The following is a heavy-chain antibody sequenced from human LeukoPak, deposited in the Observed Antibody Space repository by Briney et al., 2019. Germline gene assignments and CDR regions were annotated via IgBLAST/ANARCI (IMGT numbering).Heavy chain of an antibody. D-gene: IGHD4-17*01. CDR3: AVSFYGDYVGY. CDR1: GYTFTSYY. Sequence: ASVKVSCKASGYTFTSYYMHWVRQAPGQGLEWMGIINPRGGSTSYAQKFQGRVTMTRDTSTSTVYMELSSLRSEDTAVYYCAVSFYGDYVGYWGQGTLVTVSS. CDR2: INPRGGST. V-gene: IGHV1-46*01. J-gene: IGHJ4*02.